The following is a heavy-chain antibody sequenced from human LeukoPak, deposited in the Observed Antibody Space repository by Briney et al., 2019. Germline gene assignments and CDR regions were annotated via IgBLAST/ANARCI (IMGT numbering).Heavy chain of an antibody. Sequence: SVKVSCKASGYTFTSYGISWVRRAPGQGLEWMGGIIPIFGTANYAQKFQGRVTITADESTSTAYMELSSLRSEDTAVYYCARGVQGSYGGNWGQGTLVTVSS. CDR1: GYTFTSYG. J-gene: IGHJ4*02. D-gene: IGHD1-26*01. CDR3: ARGVQGSYGGN. V-gene: IGHV1-69*13. CDR2: IIPIFGTA.